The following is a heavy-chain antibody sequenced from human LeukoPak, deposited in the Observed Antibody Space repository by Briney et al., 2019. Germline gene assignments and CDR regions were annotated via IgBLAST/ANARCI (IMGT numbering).Heavy chain of an antibody. D-gene: IGHD5-18*01. J-gene: IGHJ3*02. Sequence: SETLSLTCTVSGGSISSSSYYWGWIRQPPGKGLEWIGSIYYSGSTYYNPSLKSRVTISVDTSKNQFSLKLSSVTAADTAVYYCAVTAMELDAFDIWGQGTMVTVPS. V-gene: IGHV4-39*01. CDR2: IYYSGST. CDR1: GGSISSSSYY. CDR3: AVTAMELDAFDI.